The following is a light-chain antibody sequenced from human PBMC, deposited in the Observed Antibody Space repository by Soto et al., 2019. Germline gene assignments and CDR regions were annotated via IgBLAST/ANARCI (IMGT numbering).Light chain of an antibody. J-gene: IGKJ4*01. CDR1: QSVSSN. CDR2: GAS. CDR3: QQHNNWPLT. Sequence: EIVMTQSPATLSVSRGERATLSCRASQSVSSNLAWYQQKPGQAPRLLVYGASTRATGIPARFSGSGSGTQFTLTISSLQSEDFAVYYCQQHNNWPLTFGGGTKVEIK. V-gene: IGKV3-15*01.